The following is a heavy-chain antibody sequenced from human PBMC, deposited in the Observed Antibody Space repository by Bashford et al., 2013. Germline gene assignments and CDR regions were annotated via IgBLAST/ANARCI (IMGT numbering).Heavy chain of an antibody. Sequence: ESLKISCKGSGYSFTSYWIGWVRQMPGKGLEWMGIIYPGDSESTYSPSFQGQVTMSADKSISTAYLQWSSLKASDSGMYYCARRPGYTSSWRGYYYFDLWGRGTLVTVSS. CDR1: GYSFTSYW. CDR2: IYPGDSES. V-gene: IGHV5-51*01. J-gene: IGHJ2*01. D-gene: IGHD6-13*01. CDR3: ARRPGYTSSWRGYYYFDL.